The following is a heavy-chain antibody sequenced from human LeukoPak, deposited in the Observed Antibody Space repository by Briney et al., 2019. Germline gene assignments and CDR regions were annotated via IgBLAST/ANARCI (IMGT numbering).Heavy chain of an antibody. V-gene: IGHV4-39*01. D-gene: IGHD6-6*01. J-gene: IGHJ4*02. CDR3: ARRAEYSRDRYYFDY. CDR2: IYYTGNT. CDR1: GGSISSSTYY. Sequence: PSETLSLTCTVSGGSISSSTYYWGWIRQPPGKGLEWIGNIYYTGNTYYNPSLKSRVTISVDTSKNQFSLKVSSVTAADTAVYYRARRAEYSRDRYYFDYWGQGTLVTVSS.